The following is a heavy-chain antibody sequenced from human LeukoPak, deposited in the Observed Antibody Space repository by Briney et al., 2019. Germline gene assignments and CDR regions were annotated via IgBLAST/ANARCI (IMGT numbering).Heavy chain of an antibody. CDR1: GFTFSNYW. D-gene: IGHD2-21*02. CDR2: IKSDGGST. CDR3: SRDSLSSCGGDCYSGLDV. Sequence: GGSLRLSCAASGFTFSNYWMHWVRQAPGEALMWVSRIKSDGGSTTYADSVKGRFTISRDNAKNTLYLQMNSLRAEDTAVYYCSRDSLSSCGGDCYSGLDVWGQGTTVTVSS. V-gene: IGHV3-74*01. J-gene: IGHJ6*02.